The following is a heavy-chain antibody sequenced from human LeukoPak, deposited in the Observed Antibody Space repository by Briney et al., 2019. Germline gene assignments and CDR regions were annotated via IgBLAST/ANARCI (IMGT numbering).Heavy chain of an antibody. CDR2: IYSGGST. D-gene: IGHD3-9*01. CDR1: GFTVSSNY. J-gene: IGHJ5*02. V-gene: IGHV3-66*01. CDR3: ARDLGGYDILTGYSSNWFDP. Sequence: GGSLRLSCAASGFTVSSNYMSWVRQAPGKGLEWVSVIYSGGSTYYADSVKGRFTISRDNSKNTLYLQMNSLRAEDTAVYYCARDLGGYDILTGYSSNWFDPWGQGTLVTVSS.